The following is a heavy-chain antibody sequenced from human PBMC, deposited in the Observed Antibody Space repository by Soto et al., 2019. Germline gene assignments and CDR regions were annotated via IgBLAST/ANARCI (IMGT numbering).Heavy chain of an antibody. J-gene: IGHJ4*02. V-gene: IGHV4-39*02. Sequence: LQLQESCPGLVKPSATLALTCTGSAVSISSSSYYWGWIRQPPWKGLEWIGSIYYSGSTYYNPALKSRVTISVDTSKNQCSLKLSSVTAADTAVYYCARDGYYGSGSSFDYWFQGTMVTVSS. CDR1: AVSISSSSYY. CDR3: ARDGYYGSGSSFDY. CDR2: IYYSGST. D-gene: IGHD3-10*01.